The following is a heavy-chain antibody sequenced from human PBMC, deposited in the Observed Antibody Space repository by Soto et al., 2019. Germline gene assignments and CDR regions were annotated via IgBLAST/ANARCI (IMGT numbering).Heavy chain of an antibody. CDR2: IGTQHDT. D-gene: IGHD2-8*02. CDR1: GFTFSAYD. J-gene: IGHJ5*02. CDR3: ARQASYWHGGGGWFDP. V-gene: IGHV3-13*01. Sequence: EVQLVESGGGLVQPGGSLRLSCAASGFTFSAYDMHWVRQTTGKGLEWVAAIGTQHDTYYPDSVKGRFTISRENAKNSLYPQMDRLRAGDTAVYYCARQASYWHGGGGWFDPWGQGTLVTVSS.